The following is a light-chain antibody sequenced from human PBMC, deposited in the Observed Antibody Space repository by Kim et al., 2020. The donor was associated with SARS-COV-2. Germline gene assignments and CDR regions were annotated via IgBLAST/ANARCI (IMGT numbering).Light chain of an antibody. J-gene: IGKJ4*01. Sequence: DIQMTQSPSTLSASVGDRITITCRASQNINTWLAWYQQRPGKAPQVLIYDASNLESGVPSRFSGSGSGTEFTLTISSLQPDDFATYYCQQYNYYVLTFGGGTKVDIK. CDR3: QQYNYYVLT. V-gene: IGKV1-5*01. CDR2: DAS. CDR1: QNINTW.